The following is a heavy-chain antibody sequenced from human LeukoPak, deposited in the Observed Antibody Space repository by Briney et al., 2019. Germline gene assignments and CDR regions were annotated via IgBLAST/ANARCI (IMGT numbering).Heavy chain of an antibody. Sequence: GGSLRLSCAASGFTFSSYEMNWVRQAPGKGLEWVSYISSSGSTIYYADSVKGRFTISRDNAKNSLYLEMNSLRAEDTAVYYCARDYCSGGSCYSDYWGQGTLVTVSS. D-gene: IGHD2-15*01. CDR2: ISSSGSTI. CDR3: ARDYCSGGSCYSDY. CDR1: GFTFSSYE. V-gene: IGHV3-48*03. J-gene: IGHJ4*02.